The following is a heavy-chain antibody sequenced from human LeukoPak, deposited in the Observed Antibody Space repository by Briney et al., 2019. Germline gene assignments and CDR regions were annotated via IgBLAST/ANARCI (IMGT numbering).Heavy chain of an antibody. Sequence: GASVKVSCKASGGTFSSYAISWVRQAPGQGLEWMGRIIPILGIANYAQKFQGRVTITADKSTSTAYMELSSLRSEDTAVYYCARTLWGGPAAWYYYYMDVWGKGTTVIVSS. V-gene: IGHV1-69*04. CDR2: IIPILGIA. CDR3: ARTLWGGPAAWYYYYMDV. CDR1: GGTFSSYA. D-gene: IGHD2-15*01. J-gene: IGHJ6*03.